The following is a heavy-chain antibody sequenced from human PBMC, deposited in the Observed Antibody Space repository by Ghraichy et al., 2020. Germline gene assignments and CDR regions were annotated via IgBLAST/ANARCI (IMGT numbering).Heavy chain of an antibody. D-gene: IGHD6-13*01. CDR3: AKEDAMLIAAAGMYYFDY. Sequence: LSLTCAASGFTFSSYGMHWVRQAPGKGLEWVAVISYDGSNKYYADSVKGRFTISRDNSKNTLYLQMNSLRAEDTAVYYCAKEDAMLIAAAGMYYFDYWGQGTLVTVSS. CDR1: GFTFSSYG. CDR2: ISYDGSNK. V-gene: IGHV3-30*18. J-gene: IGHJ4*02.